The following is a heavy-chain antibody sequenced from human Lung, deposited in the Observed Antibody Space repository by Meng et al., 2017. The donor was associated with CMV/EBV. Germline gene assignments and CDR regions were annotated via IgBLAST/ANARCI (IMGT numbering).Heavy chain of an antibody. CDR3: ARVVTALWGYYFDY. CDR1: GGSISSSNC. D-gene: IGHD2-21*02. CDR2: IYHSGST. J-gene: IGHJ4*02. V-gene: IGHV4-4*02. Sequence: QVHVQDAGPGLVKPSHTLSLTCAVSGGSISSSNCASWVRQPPGKGLEWIVEIYHSGSTNYNPSLKSRVTISVDKSKNQFSLKLSSVTAADTAVYYCARVVTALWGYYFDYWGQGTLVTVSS.